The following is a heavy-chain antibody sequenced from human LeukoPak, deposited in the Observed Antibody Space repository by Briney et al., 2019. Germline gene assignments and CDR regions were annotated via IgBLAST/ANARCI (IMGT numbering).Heavy chain of an antibody. D-gene: IGHD2-8*02. CDR1: GFTFSGNW. CDR3: AKRTTSGAGIEY. CDR2: IKPDGSEK. Sequence: PGGSLRLSCAASGFTFSGNWMAWVRQAPGKGLEWVANIKPDGSEKYYVDSVKGRFTIFRDNAESSVYLQMNSVRADDTALYYCAKRTTSGAGIEYWGQGTLVTVSS. J-gene: IGHJ4*02. V-gene: IGHV3-7*01.